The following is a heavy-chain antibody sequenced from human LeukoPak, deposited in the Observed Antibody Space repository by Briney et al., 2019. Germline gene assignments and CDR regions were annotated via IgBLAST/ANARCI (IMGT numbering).Heavy chain of an antibody. CDR1: GFSFGRYA. Sequence: PGGSLRLSCAASGFSFGRYAMTWVRQAPGKGLEWVSAIRGSGDSTYYADSVKGRFTISRDNSKNTLYLQMKRLRAEDTARYYCAKGDDSSGYLFDHWGQGTLVTVSP. J-gene: IGHJ4*02. V-gene: IGHV3-23*01. CDR3: AKGDDSSGYLFDH. CDR2: IRGSGDST. D-gene: IGHD3-22*01.